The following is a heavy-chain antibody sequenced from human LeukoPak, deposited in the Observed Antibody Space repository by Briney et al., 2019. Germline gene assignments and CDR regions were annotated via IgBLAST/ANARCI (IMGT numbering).Heavy chain of an antibody. Sequence: GGSLRLSCVASGFTFSSRDWMTWVRQAPGKGLEWVSSISTSSSYIYYADSVKGRFTISRDNAKKSLYLQMNSLRAEDTAVYYCARDQWLSSSDYMDVWGKGTTVTISS. J-gene: IGHJ6*03. CDR2: ISTSSSYI. V-gene: IGHV3-21*01. CDR1: GFTFSSRDW. CDR3: ARDQWLSSSDYMDV. D-gene: IGHD6-19*01.